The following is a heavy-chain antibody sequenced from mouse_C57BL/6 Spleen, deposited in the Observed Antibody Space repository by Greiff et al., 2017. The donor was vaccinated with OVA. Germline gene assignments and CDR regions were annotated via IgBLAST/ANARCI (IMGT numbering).Heavy chain of an antibody. CDR3: ARGPYSNYVWYFDV. Sequence: EVQLQESGPGLVKPSQSLSLTCSVTGYSITSGYYWNWIRQFPGNKLEWMGYISYDGSNNYNPSLKNRISITRDTSKNQFFLKLNSVTTEDTATYDCARGPYSNYVWYFDVWGTGTTVTVSS. CDR1: GYSITSGYY. J-gene: IGHJ1*03. D-gene: IGHD2-5*01. CDR2: ISYDGSN. V-gene: IGHV3-6*01.